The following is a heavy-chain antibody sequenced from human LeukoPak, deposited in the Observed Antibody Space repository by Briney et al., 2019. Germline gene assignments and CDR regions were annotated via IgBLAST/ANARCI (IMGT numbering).Heavy chain of an antibody. V-gene: IGHV3-15*01. CDR3: ATGTEQQWLSLDY. J-gene: IGHJ4*02. D-gene: IGHD6-19*01. Sequence: PGGSLRLSCAASGFTFTNAWMSWVRQAPGQGLEWVGRIKSIPDGGTTDYAAPVKGRFTISRDDSKNTLYLQMNSLKTEDTAVYFCATGTEQQWLSLDYWGQGTLVTVSS. CDR2: IKSIPDGGTT. CDR1: GFTFTNAW.